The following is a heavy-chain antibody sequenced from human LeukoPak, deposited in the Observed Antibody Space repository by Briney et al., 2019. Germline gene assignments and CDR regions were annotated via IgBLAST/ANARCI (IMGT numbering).Heavy chain of an antibody. J-gene: IGHJ6*02. CDR2: ISYDGSNK. Sequence: GGSLRLSCAASGFTFSSYAMHWVRQAPGKGLEWVAVISYDGSNKYYADSVKGRFTISRDNAKNSLYLQMNSLRAEDTAVYYCARDGGISTIRYYYYGMDVWGQGTTVTVSS. D-gene: IGHD5/OR15-5a*01. CDR3: ARDGGISTIRYYYYGMDV. CDR1: GFTFSSYA. V-gene: IGHV3-30-3*01.